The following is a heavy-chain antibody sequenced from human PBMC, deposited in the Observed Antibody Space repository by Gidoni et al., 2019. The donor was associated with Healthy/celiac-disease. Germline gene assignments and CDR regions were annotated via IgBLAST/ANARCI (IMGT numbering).Heavy chain of an antibody. CDR2: ISSSSIYI. Sequence: EVQLVESGGGLVKPGGSLRLSRAASGFTFSTYSMNWFRQAPGKVLEWVSSISSSSIYIYYADSVKGRFTISRDNAKNSLYLQMNSLRAEDTAVYYCARDATRGRYYSDWASEYFQHWGQGTLVTVSS. CDR1: GFTFSTYS. D-gene: IGHD1-26*01. J-gene: IGHJ1*01. CDR3: ARDATRGRYYSDWASEYFQH. V-gene: IGHV3-21*01.